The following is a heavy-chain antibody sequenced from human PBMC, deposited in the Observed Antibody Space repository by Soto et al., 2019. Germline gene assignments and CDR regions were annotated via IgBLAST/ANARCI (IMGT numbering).Heavy chain of an antibody. Sequence: PGGSLRLSCAASGFTFSSYAMSWVRQAPGNGLEWVSAISGSGGSTYYADSVKGRFTISRDNSKNTLYLQMNSLRAEDTAVYYCAKPAVGSGRTYYYYYMDVWGKGTTVTVSS. V-gene: IGHV3-23*01. J-gene: IGHJ6*03. CDR3: AKPAVGSGRTYYYYYMDV. CDR2: ISGSGGST. D-gene: IGHD3-10*01. CDR1: GFTFSSYA.